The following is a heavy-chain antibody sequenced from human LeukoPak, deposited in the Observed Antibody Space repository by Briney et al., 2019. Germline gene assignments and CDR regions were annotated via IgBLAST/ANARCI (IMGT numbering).Heavy chain of an antibody. CDR3: ARDPAGRQSRVEFDL. V-gene: IGHV3-53*05. Sequence: GGSLRLTCTVSGFTVSSTYMDWVRQAPGKGLEWVSLIYGDGGTVYADSVKGRFTISRDNSKNMVYLQMNSLRTEDSAVYYCARDPAGRQSRVEFDLWGPGTLVNGFS. CDR2: IYGDGGT. D-gene: IGHD3-10*01. CDR1: GFTVSSTY. J-gene: IGHJ5*02.